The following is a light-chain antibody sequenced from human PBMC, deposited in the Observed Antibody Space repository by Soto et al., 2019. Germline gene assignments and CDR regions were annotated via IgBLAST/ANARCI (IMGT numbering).Light chain of an antibody. CDR3: QQRSNWPLT. J-gene: IGKJ4*01. CDR2: DAS. Sequence: EIVLTQSPATLSLSPGERAALSCRASQSVSSHLAWYQQKPGQAPRLLIYDASNRATGIPARFSGSGSGTGFPLIISSLEPEDLAVYYCQQRSNWPLTFGGGTKVEIK. CDR1: QSVSSH. V-gene: IGKV3-11*01.